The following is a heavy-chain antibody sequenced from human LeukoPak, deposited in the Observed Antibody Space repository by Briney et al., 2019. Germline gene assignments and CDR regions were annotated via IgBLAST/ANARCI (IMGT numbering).Heavy chain of an antibody. CDR3: ARDARYDFWSGWGIGGMDV. CDR1: GGSISSGDYY. J-gene: IGHJ6*02. D-gene: IGHD3-3*01. CDR2: IYYSGST. Sequence: SETLSLTCTVSGGSISSGDYYWSWIRQPPGKGLEGIGYIYYSGSTYYNPSLKSRVTISVDTSKNRFSLKLSSATAAHTALYYCARDARYDFWSGWGIGGMDVWRQGTTVTVSS. V-gene: IGHV4-30-4*01.